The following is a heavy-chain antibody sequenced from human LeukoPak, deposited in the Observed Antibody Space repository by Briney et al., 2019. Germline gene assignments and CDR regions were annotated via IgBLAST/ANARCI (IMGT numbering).Heavy chain of an antibody. CDR2: IYSGGTT. D-gene: IGHD5-18*01. CDR1: GFTVSTNC. J-gene: IGHJ4*02. CDR3: ARVDTVMAYYFDL. Sequence: GSLRLSCAASGFTVSTNCMTWVRQAPGKGLEWVSTIYSGGTTYYADSVMGRFTISRHNSRNTLYLQMNSLRVEDTAVYYCARVDTVMAYYFDLSGQGTLVTVSS. V-gene: IGHV3-53*04.